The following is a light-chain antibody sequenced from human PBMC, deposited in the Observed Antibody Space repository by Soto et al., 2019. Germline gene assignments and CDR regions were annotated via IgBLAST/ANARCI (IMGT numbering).Light chain of an antibody. CDR2: AAS. CDR1: QSIISY. Sequence: DIQMTQSPSSLSASVGDRVTITCRASQSIISYLNWYQQKPGKTPNLLIYAASSLQSGVPSMFSGSGSGTDFTLTISSLQPEDFATYYCQQSYSTPWTFGQGTKVEIK. CDR3: QQSYSTPWT. J-gene: IGKJ1*01. V-gene: IGKV1-39*01.